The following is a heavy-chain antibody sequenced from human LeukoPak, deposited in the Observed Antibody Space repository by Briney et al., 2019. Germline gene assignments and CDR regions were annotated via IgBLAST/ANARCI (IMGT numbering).Heavy chain of an antibody. V-gene: IGHV3-21*01. Sequence: PGGSLRLSCAASGFTFSSYSMNWVRQAPGKGLEWVSSISSSSSYIYYADSVKGRFTISRDNSKNTLYLQMSSLRAEDTAVYYCVKGGSYSLGGDYWGQGTLVTVSS. D-gene: IGHD1-26*01. CDR1: GFTFSSYS. CDR2: ISSSSSYI. CDR3: VKGGSYSLGGDY. J-gene: IGHJ4*02.